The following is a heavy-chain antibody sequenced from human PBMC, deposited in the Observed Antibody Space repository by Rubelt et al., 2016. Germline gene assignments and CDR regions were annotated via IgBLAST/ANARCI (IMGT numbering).Heavy chain of an antibody. V-gene: IGHV1-69*01. CDR3: ARDVGRWTGTTYYYYGMDV. CDR2: IIPIFGTA. Sequence: QVQLVQSGAEVKKPGSSVKVSCKASGGTFSSYAISWVRQAPGQGLEWMGGIIPIFGTANYAQKFQGRVTSTADESTSTAYWELSSLRSEDTAVYYCARDVGRWTGTTYYYYGMDVWGQGTTVTVSS. CDR1: GGTFSSYA. D-gene: IGHD1-7*01. J-gene: IGHJ6*02.